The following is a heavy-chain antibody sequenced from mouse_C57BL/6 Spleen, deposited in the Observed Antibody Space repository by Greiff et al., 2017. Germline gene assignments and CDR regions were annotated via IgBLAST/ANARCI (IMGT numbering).Heavy chain of an antibody. Sequence: QVQLQQPGAELVKPGASVKLSCKASGYTFTSYWMHWVKQRPGQGLEWIGMIHPNSGSTNYNEKFKSKATLTVDKSSSTAYMQHSSLTSEDSAVYYCARGGGSSGPWCFDVWGTGTTVTVSS. CDR3: ARGGGSSGPWCFDV. CDR2: IHPNSGST. J-gene: IGHJ1*03. CDR1: GYTFTSYW. D-gene: IGHD3-2*02. V-gene: IGHV1-64*01.